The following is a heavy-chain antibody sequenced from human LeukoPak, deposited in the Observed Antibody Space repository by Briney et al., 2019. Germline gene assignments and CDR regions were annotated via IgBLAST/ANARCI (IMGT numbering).Heavy chain of an antibody. D-gene: IGHD2-15*01. CDR2: INPNSGGT. Sequence: ASVKVSCKASGYTFTGYYMHWVRQAPGQGLEWMGRINPNSGGTNYAQKFQGRVTMTRDTSISTAYLELSRLRSDDTAVYYCASYCSGGSCYPHYFDYWGQGTLVTVSS. V-gene: IGHV1-2*06. CDR3: ASYCSGGSCYPHYFDY. J-gene: IGHJ4*02. CDR1: GYTFTGYY.